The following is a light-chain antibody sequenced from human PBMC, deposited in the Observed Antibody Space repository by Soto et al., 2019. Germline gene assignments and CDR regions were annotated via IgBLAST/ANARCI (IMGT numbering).Light chain of an antibody. Sequence: QSVLTQPASVSGSPGQSITISCTGTSSDFGANNYVSWYQQHPGTAPKLMIYDVSNRPSGVSNRFSGSKSGTSATLVISGLQAEDEADYFCQSYDNSLSGYVFGPGTKVTVL. CDR2: DVS. J-gene: IGLJ1*01. V-gene: IGLV2-14*01. CDR1: SSDFGANNY. CDR3: QSYDNSLSGYV.